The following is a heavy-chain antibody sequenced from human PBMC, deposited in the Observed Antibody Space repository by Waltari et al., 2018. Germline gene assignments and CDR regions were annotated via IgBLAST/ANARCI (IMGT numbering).Heavy chain of an antibody. J-gene: IGHJ3*02. CDR1: GYTFTSY. D-gene: IGHD1-1*01. Sequence: QVQLVQSGAEVKKPGASVKVPCKASGYTFTSYVSWVRQAPGQGLEWMGWISAYNGNTNYAQKLQGRVTMTTDTSTSTAYMELRSLRSDDMAVYYCATERGYAFDIWGQGTMVTVSS. CDR2: ISAYNGNT. V-gene: IGHV1-18*03. CDR3: ATERGYAFDI.